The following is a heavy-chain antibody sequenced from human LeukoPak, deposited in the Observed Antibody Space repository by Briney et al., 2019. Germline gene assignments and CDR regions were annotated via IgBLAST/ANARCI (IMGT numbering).Heavy chain of an antibody. D-gene: IGHD3-10*01. CDR2: IIPIFGTA. J-gene: IGHJ5*02. CDR3: ARVKDYGSFDP. CDR1: GGTFSSYA. Sequence: SVKVSCKASGGTFSSYAISWVRQAPGQGLEWMGGIIPIFGTANYAQKFQGRVTITADKSTSTAYMELGSLRSEDTAVYYCARVKDYGSFDPWGQGTLVTVSS. V-gene: IGHV1-69*06.